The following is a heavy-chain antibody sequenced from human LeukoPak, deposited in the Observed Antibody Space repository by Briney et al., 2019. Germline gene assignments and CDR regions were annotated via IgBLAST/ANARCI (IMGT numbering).Heavy chain of an antibody. D-gene: IGHD3-9*01. J-gene: IGHJ3*02. Sequence: GGSLRLSCAASGFTFSSYWIHWVRQAPGKGLEWVSSISSSSSYIYYADSVKGRFTISRDNAKNSLYLQMNSLRAEDTAVYYCARSTSIRYFDWYDAFDIWGQGTMVTVSS. CDR2: ISSSSSYI. CDR3: ARSTSIRYFDWYDAFDI. V-gene: IGHV3-21*01. CDR1: GFTFSSYW.